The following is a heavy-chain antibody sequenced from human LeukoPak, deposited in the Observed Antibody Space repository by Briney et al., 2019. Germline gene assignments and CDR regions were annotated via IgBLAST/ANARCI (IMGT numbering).Heavy chain of an antibody. CDR1: GDSVSSNSAA. V-gene: IGHV6-1*01. D-gene: IGHD6-19*01. J-gene: IGHJ4*02. CDR2: TYYNSKWYS. CDR3: AEDSGWRFDH. Sequence: SQTLSLTCAISGDSVSSNSAAWNWIRQSPSRGLEWLGRTYYNSKWYSDYAVSLKSRITINPDTSKNQFSLQLNSVTPEDTAVYYCAEDSGWRFDHWGQGTLVTVTS.